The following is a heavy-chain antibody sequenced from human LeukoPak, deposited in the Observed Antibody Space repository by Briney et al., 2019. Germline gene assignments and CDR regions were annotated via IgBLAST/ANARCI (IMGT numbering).Heavy chain of an antibody. Sequence: TGGSLRLSCAASGFTFSVRGMTWVRQAPGKGLEWVSTIPSSGSDMYYADSVKGRFTSSRDNAKNSVYLQMDRLTVDDTGVYFCSRDGSGWSRDVWGPGTTVIVSS. CDR3: SRDGSGWSRDV. J-gene: IGHJ6*02. V-gene: IGHV3-21*01. CDR1: GFTFSVRG. D-gene: IGHD6-19*01. CDR2: IPSSGSDM.